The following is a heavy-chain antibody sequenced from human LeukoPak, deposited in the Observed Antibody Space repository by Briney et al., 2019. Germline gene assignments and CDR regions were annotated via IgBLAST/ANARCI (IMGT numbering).Heavy chain of an antibody. CDR3: ARRDFYGGNSLDAFDI. V-gene: IGHV3-30-3*01. D-gene: IGHD4-23*01. J-gene: IGHJ3*02. CDR1: GFTFSIYA. Sequence: GGSLRLSCAASGFTFSIYAMHWVRQAPGKGLEWVAIISYDGTIKDYADSVKGRFTISRDNSKNTLYLQMNSLRAEDTAVYYCARRDFYGGNSLDAFDIWSQGTMVTVSS. CDR2: ISYDGTIK.